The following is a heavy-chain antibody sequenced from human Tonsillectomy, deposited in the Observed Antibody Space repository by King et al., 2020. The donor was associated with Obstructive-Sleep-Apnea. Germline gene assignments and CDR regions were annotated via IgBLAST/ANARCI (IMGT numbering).Heavy chain of an antibody. Sequence: QLVQSGAEVKNPGESLKISCKGSGYSFTSYWIGGVRQMPGKGLEWMGIIYPGDSDTRYSPSFQGQVTISADKSISTAYLQWSSLKASDTAMYYCARRTDSGSYRGAGFDYWGQGTLVTVSS. CDR2: IYPGDSDT. CDR1: GYSFTSYW. D-gene: IGHD1-26*01. J-gene: IGHJ4*02. CDR3: ARRTDSGSYRGAGFDY. V-gene: IGHV5-51*01.